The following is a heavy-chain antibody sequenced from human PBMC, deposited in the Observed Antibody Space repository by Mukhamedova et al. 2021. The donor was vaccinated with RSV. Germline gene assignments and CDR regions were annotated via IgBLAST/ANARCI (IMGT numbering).Heavy chain of an antibody. V-gene: IGHV3-11*05. CDR3: ARAGLAAAGEDYYYYGMDV. Sequence: VKGRFTISRDNAKNSLYLQMNSLRAEDTAVYYCARAGLAAAGEDYYYYGMDVWGQGTTVTVSS. D-gene: IGHD6-13*01. J-gene: IGHJ6*02.